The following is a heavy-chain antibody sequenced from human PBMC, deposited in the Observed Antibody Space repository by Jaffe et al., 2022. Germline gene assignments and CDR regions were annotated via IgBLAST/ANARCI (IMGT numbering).Heavy chain of an antibody. Sequence: QVQLVESGGGVVQPGGSLRLSCAASGFTFSSYGMHWVRQAPGKGLEWVAFIRYDGSNKYYADSVKGRFTISRDNSKNTLYLQMNSLRAEDTAVYYCAKVGSNYYYYYMDVWGKGTTVTVSS. J-gene: IGHJ6*03. CDR2: IRYDGSNK. CDR1: GFTFSSYG. CDR3: AKVGSNYYYYYMDV. D-gene: IGHD3-10*01. V-gene: IGHV3-30*02.